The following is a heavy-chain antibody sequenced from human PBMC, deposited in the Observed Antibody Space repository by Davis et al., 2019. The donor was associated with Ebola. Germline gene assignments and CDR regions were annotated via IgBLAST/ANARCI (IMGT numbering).Heavy chain of an antibody. V-gene: IGHV3-64*02. CDR1: GFTLSNYA. J-gene: IGHJ4*02. D-gene: IGHD6-19*01. CDR3: ARGPGYSSGWYHFDY. CDR2: ISSNGGST. Sequence: GGSLRLSCAASGFTLSNYAMHWVRQAPGKGLEYVSAISSNGGSTYYADSVKGRFTISRDNSKNTLYLQMGSLRAEDMAVYYCARGPGYSSGWYHFDYWGQGTLVTVSS.